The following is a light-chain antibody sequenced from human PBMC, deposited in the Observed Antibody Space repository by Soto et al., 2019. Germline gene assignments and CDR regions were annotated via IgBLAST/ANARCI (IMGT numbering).Light chain of an antibody. CDR2: HVS. J-gene: IGLJ1*01. CDR3: SSYTSSSTLEV. CDR1: SSDVGAYNY. V-gene: IGLV2-14*03. Sequence: QSALTQPASVSGSPGQSITISCTGTSSDVGAYNYVSWYQQHPGKAPKLMIYHVSNRPSGVSNRFSGSKSGNTASLTISGLQAEDEADYYCSSYTSSSTLEVFGTGTKLTVL.